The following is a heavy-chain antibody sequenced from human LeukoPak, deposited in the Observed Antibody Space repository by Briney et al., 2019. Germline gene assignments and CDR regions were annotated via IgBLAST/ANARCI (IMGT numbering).Heavy chain of an antibody. D-gene: IGHD2/OR15-2a*01. CDR2: IWYDGSNK. V-gene: IGHV3-33*06. CDR1: GFTFSSYG. CDR3: AKDLRHRTTCNCYGWLDP. Sequence: PGRSLRLSCAASGFTFSSYGMHWVRQAPGKGLEWVAVIWYDGSNKYYADSVKGRFTISRDNSRNTLYLQMNSLRVEDTAIYYCAKDLRHRTTCNCYGWLDPWGQGTLVTVSS. J-gene: IGHJ5*02.